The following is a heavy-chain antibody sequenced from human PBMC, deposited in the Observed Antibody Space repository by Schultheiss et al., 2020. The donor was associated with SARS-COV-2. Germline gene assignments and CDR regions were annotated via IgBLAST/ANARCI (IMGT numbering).Heavy chain of an antibody. V-gene: IGHV4-39*01. Sequence: SETLSLTCTVSGASITAYSWSWIRQPPGKGLEWIGSIFYSGGTYYNPSLKSRVTTSADTSRNQFSLKLSSVTAADTAVYYCARNRDQGFDSWGQGTLVTVSS. CDR1: GASITAYS. CDR3: ARNRDQGFDS. CDR2: IFYSGGT. J-gene: IGHJ4*02.